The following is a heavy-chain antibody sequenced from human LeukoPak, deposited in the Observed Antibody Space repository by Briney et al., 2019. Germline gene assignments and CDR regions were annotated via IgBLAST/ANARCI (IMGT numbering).Heavy chain of an antibody. CDR2: INPNSGGT. Sequence: ASVKVSCKASGYTFTGYYMHWVRQAPGQGLEWMGWINPNSGGTNYAQKFQGRVTMTRDTSISTAYMELSRLRSDDTAVYYCARDLNYYGSGSYFFYYYYMDVWGKGTTVTISS. V-gene: IGHV1-2*02. CDR1: GYTFTGYY. D-gene: IGHD3-10*01. J-gene: IGHJ6*03. CDR3: ARDLNYYGSGSYFFYYYYMDV.